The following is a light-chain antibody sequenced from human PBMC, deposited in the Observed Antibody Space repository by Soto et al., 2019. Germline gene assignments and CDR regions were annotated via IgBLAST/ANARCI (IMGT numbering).Light chain of an antibody. J-gene: IGKJ3*01. V-gene: IGKV1-5*01. CDR1: QSISSY. Sequence: QSTHPPSSLPSTIEGRVTIGCLASQSISSYLNWYQQKPGKAPKLLIYAASSLQSGVPSRFSGSGSGTEFTLTISSLQPDDFATYYCQQYNSYSGTFGLGTKVDI. CDR2: AAS. CDR3: QQYNSYSGT.